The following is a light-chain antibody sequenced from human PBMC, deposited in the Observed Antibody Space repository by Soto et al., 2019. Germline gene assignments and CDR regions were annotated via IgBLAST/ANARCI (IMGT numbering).Light chain of an antibody. Sequence: QSVLTQPPSASGTPGQRVTISCSGSSSNIGSNTVNWYQQLPGTAPKLLIYSNNQRPSGVPDRFSGSKSGTSASLAISGLXXXDXADYYCAAWDDSLNGVVFGGGTKLTVL. V-gene: IGLV1-44*01. J-gene: IGLJ2*01. CDR3: AAWDDSLNGVV. CDR2: SNN. CDR1: SSNIGSNT.